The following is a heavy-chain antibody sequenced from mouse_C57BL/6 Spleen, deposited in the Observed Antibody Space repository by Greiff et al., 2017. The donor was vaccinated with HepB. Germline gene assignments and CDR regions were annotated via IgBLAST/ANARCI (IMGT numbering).Heavy chain of an antibody. D-gene: IGHD1-1*01. Sequence: QVQLQQPGAELVKPGASVKMSCKASGYTFTSYWITWVKQRPGQGLEWIGNIYPGSGRTNYNEKFKSKATLTVDTSSSTAYMQLSSLTSEDSAVYYCARDHYYGSSYYFDYWGQGTTLTVSS. CDR3: ARDHYYGSSYYFDY. CDR2: IYPGSGRT. V-gene: IGHV1-55*01. CDR1: GYTFTSYW. J-gene: IGHJ2*01.